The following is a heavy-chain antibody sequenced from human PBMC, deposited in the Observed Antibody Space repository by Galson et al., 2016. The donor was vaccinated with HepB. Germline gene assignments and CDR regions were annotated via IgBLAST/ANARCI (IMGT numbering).Heavy chain of an antibody. CDR1: GFSLKDNGEG. J-gene: IGHJ4*02. CDR2: IYWDDVK. D-gene: IGHD2-15*01. Sequence: PALVKPTQTLTLTCTFSGFSLKDNGEGVGWIRQAPGKALEWLALIYWDDVKRFSPYLKSRLTITKDTSTNQVVLTMTNMAPVDTATYYCALGRGFCISGRCFAAGPFDYWGQGTLVTVSS. V-gene: IGHV2-5*02. CDR3: ALGRGFCISGRCFAAGPFDY.